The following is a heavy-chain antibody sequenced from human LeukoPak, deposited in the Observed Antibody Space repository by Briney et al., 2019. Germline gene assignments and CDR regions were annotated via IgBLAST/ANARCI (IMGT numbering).Heavy chain of an antibody. Sequence: SETLSLTCTVSGGSISSDSYYWTWIRQPAGKGLEWLGRIYTSGSTNYNPSLKSRLNMSVDTSKNQFSLKLSSVTAADTAVYYCARAHCSGGRCPFDYWGQGTLVTVSS. CDR3: ARAHCSGGRCPFDY. CDR2: IYTSGST. D-gene: IGHD2-15*01. CDR1: GGSISSDSYY. V-gene: IGHV4-61*02. J-gene: IGHJ4*02.